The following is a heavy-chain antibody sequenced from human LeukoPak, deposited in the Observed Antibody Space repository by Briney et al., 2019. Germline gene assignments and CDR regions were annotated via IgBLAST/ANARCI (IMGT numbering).Heavy chain of an antibody. CDR2: ISGSGGST. CDR3: ARKGNPSPFDY. Sequence: GGSLRLSCAASGFTFSNYAMNWVRQAPGKGLEWVSAISGSGGSTFYADSVKGRFTISRDNSKNTLYLQMNSLRAEDTAVYYCARKGNPSPFDYWGQGTLVTVSS. D-gene: IGHD2-2*01. J-gene: IGHJ4*02. CDR1: GFTFSNYA. V-gene: IGHV3-23*01.